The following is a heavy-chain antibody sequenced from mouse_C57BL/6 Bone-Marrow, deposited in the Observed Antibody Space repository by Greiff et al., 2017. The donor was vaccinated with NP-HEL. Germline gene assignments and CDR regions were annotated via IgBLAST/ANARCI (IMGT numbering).Heavy chain of an antibody. CDR2: IHPNSGST. V-gene: IGHV1-64*01. Sequence: QVQLQQPGAELVKPGASVKLSCKASGYTFTSYWMHWVKQRPGQGLEWIGMIHPNSGSTNYNEKFKSKATLTVDKSSSTAYMQLSGLTSEDSAVYYCASYLSWFAYWGQGTLVTVSA. D-gene: IGHD6-2*01. CDR3: ASYLSWFAY. J-gene: IGHJ3*01. CDR1: GYTFTSYW.